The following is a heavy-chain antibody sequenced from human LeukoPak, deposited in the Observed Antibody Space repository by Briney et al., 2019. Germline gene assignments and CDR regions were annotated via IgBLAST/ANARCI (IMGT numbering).Heavy chain of an antibody. J-gene: IGHJ6*03. Sequence: SETLSLTCTVSGGSISSYYWSWIRQPAGKGLEWIGRIYTSGSTNYNPSLKSRVTMSVDTSKNQFSLKLSSVTAADTAVYYCARGYSGYENYYYYMDVWGKGTTVTISS. CDR2: IYTSGST. CDR3: ARGYSGYENYYYYMDV. V-gene: IGHV4-4*07. D-gene: IGHD5-12*01. CDR1: GGSISSYY.